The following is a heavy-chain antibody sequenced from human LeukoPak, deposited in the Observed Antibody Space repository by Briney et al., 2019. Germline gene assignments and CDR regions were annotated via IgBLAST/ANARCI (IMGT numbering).Heavy chain of an antibody. CDR2: ISLSGSST. CDR3: AKDRDVRYPFDY. D-gene: IGHD3-9*01. V-gene: IGHV3-23*01. J-gene: IGHJ4*02. CDR1: GFTFSSYA. Sequence: GGSLRLSCAASGFTFSSYAMSWVRQAPGKGLEWVSAISLSGSSTYYADSVKGRFTISRDNSKNTLYLQMNSLRAEDTAVYYCAKDRDVRYPFDYWGQGTLVTVSS.